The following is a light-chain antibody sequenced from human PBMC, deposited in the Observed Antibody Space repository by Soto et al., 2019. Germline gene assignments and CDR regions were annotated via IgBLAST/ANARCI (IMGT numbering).Light chain of an antibody. V-gene: IGKV3-20*01. CDR1: QSVNSNF. CDR2: GSS. Sequence: EIVLTQSPGTLSLSPGERATLSCRTSQSVNSNFLAWYQQKPGQAPRLLVYGSSTRAAGVSDRLSGSGSGTDFALTISRLEPEDFAVYYCQQYGHSPLLYTFGQGTKLGVK. J-gene: IGKJ2*01. CDR3: QQYGHSPLLYT.